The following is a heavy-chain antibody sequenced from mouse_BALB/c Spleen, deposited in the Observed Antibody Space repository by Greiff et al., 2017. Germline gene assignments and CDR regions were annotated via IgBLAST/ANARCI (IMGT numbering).Heavy chain of an antibody. CDR2: IYPGDGST. V-gene: IGHV1S56*01. Sequence: VKLQQSGPELVKPGASVKMSCKASGYTFTSYYIHWVKQRPGQGLEWIGWIYPGDGSTKYNEKFKGKTTLTADKSSSTAYMLLSSLTSEDSAIYFCATDYGENYYAMDYWGQGTSVTVSS. D-gene: IGHD2-4*01. CDR3: ATDYGENYYAMDY. J-gene: IGHJ4*01. CDR1: GYTFTSYY.